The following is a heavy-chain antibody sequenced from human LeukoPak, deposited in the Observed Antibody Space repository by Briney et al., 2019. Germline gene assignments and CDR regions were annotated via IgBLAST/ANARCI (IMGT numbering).Heavy chain of an antibody. J-gene: IGHJ4*02. CDR2: IYSGGST. V-gene: IGHV3-53*01. D-gene: IGHD3-10*01. CDR3: ARDSYYGSGSYPV. Sequence: GGSLRLSCAVSGFTVSSNYMSWVRQAPGKGLEWVSVIYSGGSTYYADSVKGRFTISRDNAKNSLYLQMNSLRAEDTAVYYCARDSYYGSGSYPVWGQGTLVTVSS. CDR1: GFTVSSNY.